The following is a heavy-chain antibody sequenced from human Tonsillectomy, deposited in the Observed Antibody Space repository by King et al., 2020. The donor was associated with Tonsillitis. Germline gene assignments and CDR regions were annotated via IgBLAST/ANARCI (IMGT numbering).Heavy chain of an antibody. V-gene: IGHV3-73*01. CDR3: ARRDCSGGVCYYDY. CDR1: GFTFSGSA. CDR2: IRSKTDSYAT. D-gene: IGHD2-15*01. Sequence: VQLVESGGGLVQPGGSLKLSCAASGFTFSGSAMHWVRQASGKGLEWVGRIRSKTDSYATAYAASVKGRFTISRDDSKNTSDLQMNSLKTEDTAVYYCARRDCSGGVCYYDYWGQGTLVTVSS. J-gene: IGHJ4*02.